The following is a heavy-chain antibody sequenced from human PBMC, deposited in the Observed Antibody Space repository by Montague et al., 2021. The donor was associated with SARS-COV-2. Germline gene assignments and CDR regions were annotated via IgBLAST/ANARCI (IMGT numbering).Heavy chain of an antibody. J-gene: IGHJ4*02. CDR1: GGSMRRYY. D-gene: IGHD3-3*01. CDR3: ARRGTGNYEILDY. V-gene: IGHV4-59*01. CDR2: IYDSGGA. Sequence: SQTLSLTCTISGGSMRRYYWTWIRQLPGKELEWIGSIYDSGGARYNPSLKSRVSISVDASKNQFSLRVTSVTAADTAVHFCARRGTGNYEILDYWGQGILVTVSS.